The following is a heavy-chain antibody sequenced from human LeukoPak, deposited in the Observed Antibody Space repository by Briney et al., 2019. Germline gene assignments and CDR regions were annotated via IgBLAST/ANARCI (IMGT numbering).Heavy chain of an antibody. Sequence: PGGPLRLSCAASGFTFRNYALSWVRQAPGKGLEWVSTSSANGGSATYTYYADSVKGRFTISRDDSRDTVSLQMNSLRADDTAVYYCAKDQRKYSSGWSPSGGWYFDLWGRGALVTVSS. D-gene: IGHD6-19*01. CDR1: GFTFRNYA. V-gene: IGHV3-23*01. CDR2: SSANGGSATYT. CDR3: AKDQRKYSSGWSPSGGWYFDL. J-gene: IGHJ2*01.